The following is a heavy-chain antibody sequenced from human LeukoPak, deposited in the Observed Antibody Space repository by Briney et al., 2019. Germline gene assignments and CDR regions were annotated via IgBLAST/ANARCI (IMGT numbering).Heavy chain of an antibody. V-gene: IGHV4-59*08. CDR3: ARHGHRTFDY. D-gene: IGHD1-7*01. CDR2: IYYSGST. J-gene: IGHJ4*02. CDR1: GGSISSYY. Sequence: SETLSLTCTVSGGSISSYYWSWTRQPPGKGLEWIGYIYYSGSTNYNPSLKSRVTISVDTSKNQFSLRLSSVTAADTAVYSCARHGHRTFDYWGQGTLVTVSS.